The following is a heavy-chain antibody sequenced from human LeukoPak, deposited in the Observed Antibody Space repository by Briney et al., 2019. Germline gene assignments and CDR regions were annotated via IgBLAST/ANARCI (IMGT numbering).Heavy chain of an antibody. V-gene: IGHV4-59*08. D-gene: IGHD4-17*01. Sequence: SETLSLTCTVSGAPLNNYYSNWVRQPPGKELEWIGNVDYSGSTRYNPSLKSRATMSLDSSKNQFSLRLTSVTAADMAVYYCAMQVGIYGDYNNWFDPWGQGARVTVSS. CDR3: AMQVGIYGDYNNWFDP. J-gene: IGHJ5*02. CDR1: GAPLNNYY. CDR2: VDYSGST.